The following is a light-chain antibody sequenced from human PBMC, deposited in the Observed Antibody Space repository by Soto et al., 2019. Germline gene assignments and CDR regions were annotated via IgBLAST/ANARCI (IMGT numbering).Light chain of an antibody. V-gene: IGLV2-8*01. Sequence: QSALTQPPSASGSPGQSVTISCTGTSSDVGGYKFVSWYQQHPGKAPKLVIYEVNKRPSGVPDRFSGSKSGNTASLAVSGLQAEDEADYYCSSYEGSNNLLFGGGTKLTVL. CDR2: EVN. CDR1: SSDVGGYKF. J-gene: IGLJ2*01. CDR3: SSYEGSNNLL.